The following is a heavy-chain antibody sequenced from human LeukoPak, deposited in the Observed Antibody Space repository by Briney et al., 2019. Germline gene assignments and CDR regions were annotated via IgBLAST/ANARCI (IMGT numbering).Heavy chain of an antibody. D-gene: IGHD3-10*01. J-gene: IGHJ4*02. CDR2: IRNKGDSYTT. CDR1: GFTFSDHY. V-gene: IGHV3-72*01. Sequence: GGSLTLSCAASGFTFSDHYMDWVRQAPGKGLEWVGRIRNKGDSYTTEYAASVKGRFTISRDDSKNSVYLQMNSLKTEDTAVYYCARDSLARGIIIRFDCWGQGTLVTVSS. CDR3: ARDSLARGIIIRFDC.